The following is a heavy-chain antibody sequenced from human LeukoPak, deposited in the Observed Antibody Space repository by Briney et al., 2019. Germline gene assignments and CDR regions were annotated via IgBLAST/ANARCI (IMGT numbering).Heavy chain of an antibody. V-gene: IGHV3-13*01. CDR3: ARESIDDAFDI. CDR2: IGTAGDT. CDR1: GFTFSSYD. J-gene: IGHJ3*02. Sequence: GGSLRLSCAASGFTFSSYDMHWVRQATGKGLEWVSAIGTAGDTYYPGSVKGRFTISRENAKNFLYLQMNSLRAGDTAVYYCARESIDDAFDIWGQGTMVTVSS.